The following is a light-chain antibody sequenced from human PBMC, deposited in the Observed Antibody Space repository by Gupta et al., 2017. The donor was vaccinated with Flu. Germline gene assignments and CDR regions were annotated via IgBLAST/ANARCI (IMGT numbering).Light chain of an antibody. V-gene: IGKV3-11*01. Sequence: TLSLSPGERATLSCRASQSVGDYLAWYKQIPGQAPRLLIYDVSNRATGIKARFSGSGSGTDFTLTISSLETEDFAVYYCQQRSDWHPMWTFGQGTKVEIK. CDR2: DVS. CDR3: QQRSDWHPMWT. CDR1: QSVGDY. J-gene: IGKJ1*01.